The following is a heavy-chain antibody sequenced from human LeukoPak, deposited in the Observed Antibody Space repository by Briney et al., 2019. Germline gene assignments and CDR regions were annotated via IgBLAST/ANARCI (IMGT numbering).Heavy chain of an antibody. CDR2: IYYSGST. Sequence: PSETLSLTCTVSGGSISSYYWSWIRRPPGKGLEWIGYIYYSGSTNYNPSLKSRVTISVDTSKNQFSLKLSSVTAADTAVYYCARGIAAAGTGYFDYWGQGTLVTVSS. D-gene: IGHD6-13*01. J-gene: IGHJ4*02. CDR1: GGSISSYY. V-gene: IGHV4-59*01. CDR3: ARGIAAAGTGYFDY.